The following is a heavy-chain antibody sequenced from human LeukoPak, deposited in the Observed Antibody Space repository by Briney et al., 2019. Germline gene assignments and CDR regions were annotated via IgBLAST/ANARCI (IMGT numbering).Heavy chain of an antibody. V-gene: IGHV3-9*01. CDR3: VKDGGRDTAAAYY. CDR1: GFTYDDCA. Sequence: PGGSLRLSCSASGFTYDDCAMHWVRQAPGKGLEWVSGILRNSGSIGYADSVKGRFTISRDDAKNSLYLQMNSLRAEDTALYYCVKDGGRDTAAAYYWGQGTLASVSS. J-gene: IGHJ4*02. D-gene: IGHD6-13*01. CDR2: ILRNSGSI.